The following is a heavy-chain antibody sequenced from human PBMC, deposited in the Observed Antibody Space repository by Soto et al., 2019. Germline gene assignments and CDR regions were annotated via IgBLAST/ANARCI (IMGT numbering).Heavy chain of an antibody. Sequence: LXCTVSXGXXXSXXYYWGWXRQHPGKGLEWIGSIYYSGSTYYNPSLKSRVTISVDTSKNQFSLKLSSVTAADTAVYYCARLEDTAMFPRDYYYGMDVWGQGTTVTVSS. J-gene: IGHJ6*02. CDR1: XGXXXSXXYY. V-gene: IGHV4-39*01. CDR2: IYYSGST. D-gene: IGHD5-18*01. CDR3: ARLEDTAMFPRDYYYGMDV.